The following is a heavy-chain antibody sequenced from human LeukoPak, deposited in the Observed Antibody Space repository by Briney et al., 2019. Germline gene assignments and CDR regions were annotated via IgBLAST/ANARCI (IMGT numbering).Heavy chain of an antibody. V-gene: IGHV4-4*09. CDR2: ILNSRTT. CDR1: KGSISSYH. Sequence: SETLSLTCTVSKGSISSYHWSWVRQPPGKGLEGSGYILNSRTTNYNPSLKSRLTISVDTSKNQFTLKLSSVTAADTAVYYCARLRVSGSYLYYFDYWGQGTLVTVSS. J-gene: IGHJ4*02. D-gene: IGHD1-26*01. CDR3: ARLRVSGSYLYYFDY.